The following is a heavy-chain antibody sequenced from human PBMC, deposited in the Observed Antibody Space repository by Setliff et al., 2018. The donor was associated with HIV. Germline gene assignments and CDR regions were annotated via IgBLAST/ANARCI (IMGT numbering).Heavy chain of an antibody. J-gene: IGHJ4*02. Sequence: PGGSLRLSCAASNFTFSFYGMHWVRQAPGEGLEWVAFTPNDGSYKNYADSVKGRFTISRDNSKNTLYLQMDSLRAEDTAVYYCTKNLYSSRWSPLDYWGQGTLVTVSS. D-gene: IGHD6-13*01. V-gene: IGHV3-30*02. CDR3: TKNLYSSRWSPLDY. CDR2: TPNDGSYK. CDR1: NFTFSFYG.